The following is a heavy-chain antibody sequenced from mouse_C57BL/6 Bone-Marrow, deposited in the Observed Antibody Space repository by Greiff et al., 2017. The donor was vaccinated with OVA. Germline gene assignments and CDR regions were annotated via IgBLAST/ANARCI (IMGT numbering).Heavy chain of an antibody. Sequence: QVQLQQSGPGLVAPSQSLSITCTVSGFSLTSYAISWVRQPPGKGLEWLGVIWTGGGTNYNSALKFNLSISKDNSKSQIFLKMNSLQTDDTAGYYCARLDGYYDYDVYAMDYWGQGTSVTVSS. V-gene: IGHV2-9-1*01. D-gene: IGHD2-4*01. J-gene: IGHJ4*01. CDR1: GFSLTSYA. CDR2: IWTGGGT. CDR3: ARLDGYYDYDVYAMDY.